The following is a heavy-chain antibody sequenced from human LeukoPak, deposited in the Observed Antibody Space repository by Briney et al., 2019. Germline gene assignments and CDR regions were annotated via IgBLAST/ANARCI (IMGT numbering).Heavy chain of an antibody. D-gene: IGHD5-24*01. V-gene: IGHV3-13*01. CDR2: IGTAGEI. CDR3: ARDLMDYYYYYMDV. CDR1: GFTFRSYD. J-gene: IGHJ6*03. Sequence: GGSLRLSCAASGFTFRSYDMHWVRQATGKGLEWVSGIGTAGEIYYPGSVKGRFTISRENAKNSLYLQMNSLRAEDTAVYYCARDLMDYYYYYMDVWGKGTTVTISS.